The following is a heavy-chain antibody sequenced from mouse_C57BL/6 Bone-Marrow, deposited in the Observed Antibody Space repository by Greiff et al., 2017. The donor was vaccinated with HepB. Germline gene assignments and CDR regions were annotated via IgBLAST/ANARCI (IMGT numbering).Heavy chain of an antibody. CDR3: ARDLTTVEENAMEY. CDR2: ISAGGSYT. J-gene: IGHJ4*01. V-gene: IGHV5-4*01. Sequence: EVKLVESGGGLVKPGGSLKLSCAASGFTFSSYAMSWVRQTPEKRLEWVATISAGGSYTYYPDNVKGRFTISRDNAKNNLYLQMSHLKSEDTAMYYCARDLTTVEENAMEYWGQGTSVTVSS. CDR1: GFTFSSYA. D-gene: IGHD1-1*01.